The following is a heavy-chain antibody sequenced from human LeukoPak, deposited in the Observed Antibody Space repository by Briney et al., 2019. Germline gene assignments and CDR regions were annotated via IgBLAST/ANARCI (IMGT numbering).Heavy chain of an antibody. D-gene: IGHD4-17*01. V-gene: IGHV1-2*02. CDR2: INPNSGGT. Sequence: ASVNVSCKASGYTFTGYYMHWVRQAPGQGLEWMGWINPNSGGTNYAQKLQGRVTMTRDTSISTAYMELSRLRSDDTAVYYCARDRYGDLFYWGQGTLVTVSS. CDR3: ARDRYGDLFY. J-gene: IGHJ4*02. CDR1: GYTFTGYY.